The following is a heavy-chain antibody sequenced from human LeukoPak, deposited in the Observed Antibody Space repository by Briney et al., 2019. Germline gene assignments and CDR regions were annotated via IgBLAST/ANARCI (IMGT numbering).Heavy chain of an antibody. CDR1: TFTFGTYT. J-gene: IGHJ6*03. CDR2: ISSSSSNI. V-gene: IGHV3-48*04. D-gene: IGHD1-26*01. CDR3: ARPPNSGSYYLPRYYYYYMDV. Sequence: GGSLRLSCAASTFTFGTYTMNWVRQAPGKGLEWVSYISSSSSNILYADSVKGRFTISRDNAKNSLYLQMNSLRAEDTAVYYCARPPNSGSYYLPRYYYYYMDVWGKGTTVTVSS.